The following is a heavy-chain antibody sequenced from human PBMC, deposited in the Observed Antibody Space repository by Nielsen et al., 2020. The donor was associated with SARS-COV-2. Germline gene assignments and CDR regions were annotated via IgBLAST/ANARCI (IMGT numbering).Heavy chain of an antibody. J-gene: IGHJ6*02. D-gene: IGHD3-16*01. CDR3: ARTRVMADNEEVYYYYAMDA. Sequence: ASVKVSCKASGYTFTGYYTHWVRQAPGQGLEWMGWINPNSGGTNYAQKFQGRVSMTRDTSISTAYMELSRLRSDDTAVYYCARTRVMADNEEVYYYYAMDAWGQGTTVTVSS. V-gene: IGHV1-2*02. CDR1: GYTFTGYY. CDR2: INPNSGGT.